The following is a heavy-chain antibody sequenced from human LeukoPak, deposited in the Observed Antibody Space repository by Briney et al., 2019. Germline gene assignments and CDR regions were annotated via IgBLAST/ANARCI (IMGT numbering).Heavy chain of an antibody. CDR2: ISYDGSNK. CDR3: AKDPYSGTYYGRGVDY. Sequence: GGSLRLSCAAAGFTFSSYDVNWVRQATGKGLEWVVGISYDGSNKYYADSVKGRFTISRDNSKNTLSLQMNSLRAEDTAVYYCAKDPYSGTYYGRGVDYWGQGTLVTVSS. V-gene: IGHV3-30*18. J-gene: IGHJ4*02. CDR1: GFTFSSYD. D-gene: IGHD1-26*01.